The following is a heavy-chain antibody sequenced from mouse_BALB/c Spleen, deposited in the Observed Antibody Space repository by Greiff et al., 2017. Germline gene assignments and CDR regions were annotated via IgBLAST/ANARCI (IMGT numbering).Heavy chain of an antibody. J-gene: IGHJ4*01. V-gene: IGHV5-17*02. CDR2: ISSGSSTI. Sequence: EVQLVESGGGLVQPGGSRKLSCAASGFTFSSFGMHWVRQAPEKGLEWVAYISSGSSTIYYADTVKGRFTISRDNPKNTLFLQMTSLRSEDTAMYYCARRFDQYYAMDYWGQGTSVTVSS. CDR1: GFTFSSFG. CDR3: ARRFDQYYAMDY.